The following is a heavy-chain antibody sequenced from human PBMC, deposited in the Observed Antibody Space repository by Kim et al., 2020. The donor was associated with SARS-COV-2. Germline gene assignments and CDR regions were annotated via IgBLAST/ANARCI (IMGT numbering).Heavy chain of an antibody. CDR2: INHSGGT. D-gene: IGHD3-3*01. CDR1: GGSFSGFH. J-gene: IGHJ6*02. CDR3: ARGRAGVVPSPILGLGPFYHYYAMDV. Sequence: SETLSLTCAVFGGSFSGFHWTWIRQPPGKRLEWIGEINHSGGTNYNPSLKSRLTISLDTSKNQFSLKLRSVTAADTAVYYCARGRAGVVPSPILGLGPFYHYYAMDVWRQGSTVTVSS. V-gene: IGHV4-34*01.